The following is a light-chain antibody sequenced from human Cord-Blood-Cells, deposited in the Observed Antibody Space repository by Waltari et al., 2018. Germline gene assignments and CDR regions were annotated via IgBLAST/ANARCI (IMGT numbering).Light chain of an antibody. CDR3: QQYNSYPWT. CDR1: QSISSW. V-gene: IGKV1-5*03. Sequence: DIQMTQSPSTLSASVGDRVTIPCRASQSISSWLAWYQQKPGKAPKLLIYKASSFESGVPSRFSGSGSGTEFTLTISSLQPDDFATYYCQQYNSYPWTFGQGTKVEIK. J-gene: IGKJ1*01. CDR2: KAS.